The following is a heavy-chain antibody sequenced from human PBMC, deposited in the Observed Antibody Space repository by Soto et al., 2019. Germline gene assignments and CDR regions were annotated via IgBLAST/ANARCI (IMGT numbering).Heavy chain of an antibody. CDR2: VHSSGIT. CDR3: ARGLTMGQLPSHFDH. D-gene: IGHD3-16*01. J-gene: IGHJ5*02. V-gene: IGHV4-61*01. Sequence: PSETLSLTCTVSGGSVSNDNFYWSWIRRPPGKGLEWIGYVHSSGITNYNPSLKRRVTISVDTSRNQFSLRLSSVTAADTAVYYCARGLTMGQLPSHFDHWGQGTLVTVSS. CDR1: GGSVSNDNFY.